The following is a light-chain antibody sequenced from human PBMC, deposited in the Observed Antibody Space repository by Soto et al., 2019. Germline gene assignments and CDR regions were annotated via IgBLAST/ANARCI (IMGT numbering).Light chain of an antibody. CDR2: EVT. Sequence: QSALTQPPSASGSPGQSVTISCTGTSSDVGAYNYVSWYQQHEGKAPKLVIYEVTKRPSGVPDRFSGSKSANTASLTVSGLQAEDEADYYCSSFASSNTWVFGGGTKLTFL. CDR3: SSFASSNTWV. J-gene: IGLJ3*02. V-gene: IGLV2-8*01. CDR1: SSDVGAYNY.